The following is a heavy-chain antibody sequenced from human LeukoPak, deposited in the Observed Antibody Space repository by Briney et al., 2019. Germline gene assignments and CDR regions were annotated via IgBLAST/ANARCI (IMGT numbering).Heavy chain of an antibody. CDR3: GGATIFN. J-gene: IGHJ4*02. CDR2: IYYSGST. CDR1: GDSVSGYY. Sequence: PSETLSLTCIVSGDSVSGYYWSWIRQPPGKGLEWIGYIYYSGSTNYNPSLKSRVTISVDTSKNQFSLKLSSVTAADTAVYYCGGATIFNWGQGTLVTVSS. D-gene: IGHD5-12*01. V-gene: IGHV4-59*02.